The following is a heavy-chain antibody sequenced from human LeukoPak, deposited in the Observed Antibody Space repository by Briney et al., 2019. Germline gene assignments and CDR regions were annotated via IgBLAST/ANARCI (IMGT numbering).Heavy chain of an antibody. CDR2: ISSGGNTI. Sequence: GGSLRLSCAASGFTFSSYAMHWVRQAPGKGLEWVSYISSGGNTIYYADSVKGRFSISRDNAKNSLYLQMYSLGAEDTAVYYCAREGGSYYFDFWGQGTLVTVSS. J-gene: IGHJ4*02. D-gene: IGHD1-26*01. V-gene: IGHV3-48*03. CDR1: GFTFSSYA. CDR3: AREGGSYYFDF.